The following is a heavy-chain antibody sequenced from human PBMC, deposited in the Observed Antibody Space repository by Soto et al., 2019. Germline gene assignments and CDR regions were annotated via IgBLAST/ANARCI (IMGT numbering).Heavy chain of an antibody. J-gene: IGHJ6*02. CDR1: GGAISSYY. CDR2: VFSSGST. Sequence: QVQLQESGPGLVKLSETLSLTCSVPGGAISSYYWSWVRQPAGKGLEWIGRVFSSGSTNYNASLKSRVSMSIDTSKNEVSLTLRSVTAADTAVYYCARVAFSYFGMYVWGPGTTVTVSS. V-gene: IGHV4-4*07. CDR3: ARVAFSYFGMYV. D-gene: IGHD3-3*02.